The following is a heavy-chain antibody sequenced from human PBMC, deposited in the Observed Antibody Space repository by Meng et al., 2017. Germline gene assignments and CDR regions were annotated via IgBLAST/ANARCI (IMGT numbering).Heavy chain of an antibody. D-gene: IGHD4-17*01. CDR3: ARGGSRYYGDYNWHFDL. Sequence: VQVGPAVNTPGASVKCSVNASAPTLSSDGFAWVRQAPGQGLEWMGWINAYNGYTDYAQKFLGRVTLTTDTSTSTAYMELRSLRSDGTAVYYCARGGSRYYGDYNWHFDLWGRGTLVTVSS. CDR1: APTLSSDG. J-gene: IGHJ2*01. CDR2: INAYNGYT. V-gene: IGHV1-18*01.